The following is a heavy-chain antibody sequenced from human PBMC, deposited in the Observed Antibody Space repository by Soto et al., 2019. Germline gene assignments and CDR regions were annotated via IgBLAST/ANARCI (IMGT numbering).Heavy chain of an antibody. CDR1: GYTFPCHY. Sequence: ASVKVSCKASGYTFPCHYMHWVRQAPGQGLEWMALINPTSGGTNYAQKFQGRVTMTWDTSISTAYMELSRLRSDDTAIYYCARGYCSSSGCSHYFDYWGQGTLVTVSS. D-gene: IGHD2-2*01. CDR3: ARGYCSSSGCSHYFDY. CDR2: INPTSGGT. J-gene: IGHJ4*02. V-gene: IGHV1-2*02.